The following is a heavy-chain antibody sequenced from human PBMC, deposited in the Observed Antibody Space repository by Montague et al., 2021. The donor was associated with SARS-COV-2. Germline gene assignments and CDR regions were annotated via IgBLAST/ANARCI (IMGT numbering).Heavy chain of an antibody. V-gene: IGHV3-53*01. CDR2: ICSGGST. CDR1: GFTVSSNY. D-gene: IGHD6-6*01. CDR3: ASDVEGIAARRSDAFDI. J-gene: IGHJ3*02. Sequence: SLRLSCAASGFTVSSNYMSWVRQAPGKGLEWVSVICSGGSTYYADSVKGRLTISRDNSKNTPYLQMNSLRAEDTAVYYCASDVEGIAARRSDAFDIWGQGTMVTVSS.